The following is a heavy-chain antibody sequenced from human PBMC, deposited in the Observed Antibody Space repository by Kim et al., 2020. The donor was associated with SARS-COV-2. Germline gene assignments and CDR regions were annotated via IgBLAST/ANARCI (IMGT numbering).Heavy chain of an antibody. D-gene: IGHD3-22*01. CDR2: ISAYNGNT. CDR1: GYTFTKYG. V-gene: IGHV1-18*04. CDR3: ARGYYDTNGYYEAF. Sequence: ASVKVSCKASGYTFTKYGMNWVRQAPGQGLEWMGWISAYNGNTNFAQKFKGRVTMTTDTSTSTAYMELRSLRSDDTAVYYCARGYYDTNGYYEAFWGQGTLATVPA. J-gene: IGHJ4*02.